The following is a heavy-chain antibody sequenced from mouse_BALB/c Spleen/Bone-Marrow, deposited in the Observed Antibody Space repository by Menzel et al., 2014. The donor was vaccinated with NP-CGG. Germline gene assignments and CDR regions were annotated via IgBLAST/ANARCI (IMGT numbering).Heavy chain of an antibody. CDR1: GFSLTSYG. V-gene: IGHV2-9*02. Sequence: VKLMESGPGLVAPSQSLSIPCTVSGFSLTSYGVHWVRQPPGKGLEWLGVIWAGGSTNYNSALMSRLSISKDNSKSQVFLKMNSLQTDDTAMYYCARARSGNYYAMDYWGQGTSVTVSS. CDR2: IWAGGST. J-gene: IGHJ4*01. CDR3: ARARSGNYYAMDY. D-gene: IGHD2-1*01.